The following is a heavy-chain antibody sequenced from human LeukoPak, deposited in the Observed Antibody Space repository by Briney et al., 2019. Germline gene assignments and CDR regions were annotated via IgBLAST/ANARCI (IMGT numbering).Heavy chain of an antibody. J-gene: IGHJ4*02. V-gene: IGHV3-20*04. CDR3: ARAGLRYCSSTSCYYFDY. Sequence: AGGSLRLSCAASGFTFDDYGMSWVRQAPGKGLEWVSGINWNGDSTGYADSVKGRFTISRDNAKNSLYLQMNSLRAEDTALYYCARAGLRYCSSTSCYYFDYWGQGTLVTVSS. CDR2: INWNGDST. D-gene: IGHD2-2*01. CDR1: GFTFDDYG.